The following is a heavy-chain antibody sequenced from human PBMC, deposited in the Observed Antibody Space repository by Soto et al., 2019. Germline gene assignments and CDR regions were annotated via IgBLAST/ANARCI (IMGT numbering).Heavy chain of an antibody. J-gene: IGHJ4*02. CDR2: INHSGST. CDR1: GGSFSGYY. CDR3: ARGKGRTFDY. Sequence: QVQLQQWGAGLLKPSETLSLTCAVYGGSFSGYYWNWIRQPPGKGLEWIGEINHSGSTNYNPSLKSGATISVDTPKNQSPRKRGSGPAADRVVFYGARGKGRTFDYGGKGPLVTVPS. V-gene: IGHV4-34*01.